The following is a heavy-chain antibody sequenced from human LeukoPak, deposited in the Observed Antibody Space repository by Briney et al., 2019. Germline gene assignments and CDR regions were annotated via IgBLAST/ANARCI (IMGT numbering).Heavy chain of an antibody. CDR3: AGAGSGYFDY. D-gene: IGHD3-10*01. CDR1: GGSISSGGYY. J-gene: IGHJ4*02. Sequence: SQTLSLTCTVSGGSISSGGYYWSWIRQHPGKGLEWIGYIYYSGSTYYNPSLKSRVTISIDTSKNQFSLKLSSVTAADTAVYYCAGAGSGYFDYWGQGTLVTVSS. V-gene: IGHV4-31*03. CDR2: IYYSGST.